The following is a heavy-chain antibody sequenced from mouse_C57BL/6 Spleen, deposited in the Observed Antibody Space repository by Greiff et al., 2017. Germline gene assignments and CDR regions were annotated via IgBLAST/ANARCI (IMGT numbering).Heavy chain of an antibody. V-gene: IGHV1-80*01. CDR1: GYAFSSYW. CDR2: IYPGDGDT. J-gene: IGHJ4*01. Sequence: QVQLQQSGAELVKPGASVKISCKASGYAFSSYWMNWVKQRPGKGLEWIGQIYPGDGDTNYNGKFKGKATLTADKSSSTAYMQLSSLTSEDSAVYFCARSELWYAMDYWGQGTSVTVSS. CDR3: ARSELWYAMDY.